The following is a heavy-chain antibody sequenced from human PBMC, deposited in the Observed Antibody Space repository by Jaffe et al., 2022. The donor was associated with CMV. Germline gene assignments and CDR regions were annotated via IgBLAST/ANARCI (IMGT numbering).Heavy chain of an antibody. CDR1: GFTFSSYA. D-gene: IGHD4-17*01. CDR2: ISGSGGST. CDR3: TPTDPLPYAFDI. V-gene: IGHV3-23*01. Sequence: EVQLLESGGGLVQPGGSLRLSCAASGFTFSSYAMSWVRQAPGKGLEWVSAISGSGGSTYYADSVKGRFTISRDNSKNTLYLQMNSLRAEDTAVYYCTPTDPLPYAFDIWGQGTMVTVSS. J-gene: IGHJ3*02.